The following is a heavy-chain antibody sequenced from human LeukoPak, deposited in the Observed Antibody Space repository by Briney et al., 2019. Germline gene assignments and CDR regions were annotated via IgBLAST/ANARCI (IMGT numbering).Heavy chain of an antibody. CDR2: ISYDGSNK. CDR3: ASSHSSVWYYFDY. J-gene: IGHJ4*02. Sequence: PGGSLRLSCAASGFTFSTYAMHWVRQAPGKGLEWVAVISYDGSNKYYADSVKGRFTISRDNSKNTLYLQMNSLRAEDTAVYYCASSHSSVWYYFDYWGQGTLVTVSS. D-gene: IGHD6-19*01. CDR1: GFTFSTYA. V-gene: IGHV3-30-3*01.